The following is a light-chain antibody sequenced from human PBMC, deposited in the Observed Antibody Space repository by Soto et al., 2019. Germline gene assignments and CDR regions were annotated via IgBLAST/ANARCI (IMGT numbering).Light chain of an antibody. CDR2: DAS. V-gene: IGKV3-15*01. J-gene: IGKJ2*01. CDR1: QSISSN. CDR3: QQYHNWPMYT. Sequence: EIVLTQSPATLSVSPGERATLSCRASQSISSNLAWYQQKPGQAPRLLFSDASTRATNIPARFSGSGSGTEFTLTISSLQSEDFAVYYCQQYHNWPMYTFGQGTKVEIK.